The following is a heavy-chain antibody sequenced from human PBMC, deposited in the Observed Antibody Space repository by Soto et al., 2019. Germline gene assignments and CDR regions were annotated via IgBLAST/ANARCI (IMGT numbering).Heavy chain of an antibody. Sequence: SETLSLTCAVDGGSFSGYYWSWIRQPPGKGLEWIGEINHSGSTNYNPSLKSRVTISVDTSKNQFSLKLSSVTAADTAVYYCARAWFLDYYYYGMDVWGQETTAPV. V-gene: IGHV4-34*01. CDR1: GGSFSGYY. CDR2: INHSGST. J-gene: IGHJ6*02. D-gene: IGHD3-3*01. CDR3: ARAWFLDYYYYGMDV.